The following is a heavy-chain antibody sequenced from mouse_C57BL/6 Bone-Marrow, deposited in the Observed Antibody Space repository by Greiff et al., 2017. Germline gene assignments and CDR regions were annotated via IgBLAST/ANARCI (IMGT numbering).Heavy chain of an antibody. J-gene: IGHJ1*03. CDR2: LNPNTGGP. CDR1: GYTFTDYN. V-gene: IGHV1-18*01. Sequence: VQLQQPGAELVKPGASVKIPCKASGYTFTDYNMDWVKQSHGKSLEWIGDLNPNTGGPISNQKFKGKATLTVDKSSSTAYMELRSRTSEDTAVYDCARHGSSYWYFEVWGTGTTVTVSS. CDR3: ARHGSSYWYFEV. D-gene: IGHD1-1*01.